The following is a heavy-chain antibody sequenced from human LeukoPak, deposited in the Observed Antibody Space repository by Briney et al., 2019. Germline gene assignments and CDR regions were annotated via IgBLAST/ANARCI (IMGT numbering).Heavy chain of an antibody. CDR2: INHSGST. D-gene: IGHD3-3*01. V-gene: IGHV4-39*07. Sequence: SETLSLTCTVSGGSISSSSYYWGWIRQPPGKGLEWIGEINHSGSTNYNPSLKSRVTISVDTSKNQFSLKLSSVTAADTAVYYCARAVTIFGVVIYLPKYYYYYMDVWGKGTTVTVSS. J-gene: IGHJ6*03. CDR3: ARAVTIFGVVIYLPKYYYYYMDV. CDR1: GGSISSSSYY.